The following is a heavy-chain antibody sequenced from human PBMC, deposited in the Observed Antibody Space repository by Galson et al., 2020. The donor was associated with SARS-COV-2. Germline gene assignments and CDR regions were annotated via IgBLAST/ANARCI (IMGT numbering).Heavy chain of an antibody. CDR3: ARMTVAGPFDY. J-gene: IGHJ4*02. V-gene: IGHV1-46*01. Sequence: ASVKVSCKASGNTFTNHYMHWVRQAPGQRLEWMGLINPSGVNTYYEQNFQGRVTMTRDTSTSTVHMELRSLRSEGTAVYYCARMTVAGPFDYWGQGTLVTVSS. CDR1: GNTFTNHY. D-gene: IGHD6-19*01. CDR2: INPSGVNT.